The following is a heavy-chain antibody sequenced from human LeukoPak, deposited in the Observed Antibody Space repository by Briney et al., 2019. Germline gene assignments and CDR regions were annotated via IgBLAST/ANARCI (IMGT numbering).Heavy chain of an antibody. CDR1: GFTFNSYA. D-gene: IGHD6-13*01. J-gene: IGHJ4*02. Sequence: GGSLRLSCAASGFTFNSYAMSWVRQAPGKGLEWVSAISGSGGSTYYADSVKGRFTISRDNSKNTLYLQMNSLRAEDTAVYYCAKSDGRIRIAAAGILFDYWGQGTLVTVSS. V-gene: IGHV3-23*01. CDR2: ISGSGGST. CDR3: AKSDGRIRIAAAGILFDY.